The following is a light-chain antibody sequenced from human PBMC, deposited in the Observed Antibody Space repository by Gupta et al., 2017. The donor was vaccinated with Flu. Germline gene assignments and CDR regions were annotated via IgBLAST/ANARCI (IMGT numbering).Light chain of an antibody. V-gene: IGLV1-47*01. CDR3: AAWDSSRSQPV. Sequence: ETISCSGSSYNIGSNCVYWYQQHPGTAPELLVDGDNDRPSGVPERFSGSKSGTTATLTISGLGAEDEADYYCAAWDSSRSQPVFGGGTKLTVL. CDR1: SYNIGSNC. CDR2: GDN. J-gene: IGLJ3*02.